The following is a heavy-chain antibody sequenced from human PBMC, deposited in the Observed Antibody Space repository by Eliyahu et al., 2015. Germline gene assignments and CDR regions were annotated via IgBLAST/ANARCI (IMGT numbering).Heavy chain of an antibody. J-gene: IGHJ4*02. D-gene: IGHD2-15*01. CDR2: ISAYNGNT. CDR3: ARVYCSGGSCYDGAVSY. V-gene: IGHV1-18*04. CDR1: GYXFTXYG. Sequence: QVQLVQSGAEVKKPGASVKVSCXASGYXFTXYGISWVRQAPGQGLEWMGWISAYNGNTNYAQKLQGRVTMTTDTSTSTAYMELRSLRSDDTAVYYCARVYCSGGSCYDGAVSYWGQGTLVTVSS.